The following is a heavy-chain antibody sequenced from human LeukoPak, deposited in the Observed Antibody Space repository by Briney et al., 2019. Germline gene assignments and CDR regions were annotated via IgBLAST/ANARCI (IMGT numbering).Heavy chain of an antibody. D-gene: IGHD6-19*01. V-gene: IGHV3-7*01. CDR1: GFTFSSYW. CDR2: IKQDGSER. J-gene: IGHJ4*02. Sequence: GGSLRLSCAASGFTFSSYWMSWVRQAPGKGLEWVANIKQDGSERYYVDSVKGRFTISRDNAKNSLYLQMNSLRAEDTAVYYCARAQGSGWFGGIYYFDYWGQGTLVTVSS. CDR3: ARAQGSGWFGGIYYFDY.